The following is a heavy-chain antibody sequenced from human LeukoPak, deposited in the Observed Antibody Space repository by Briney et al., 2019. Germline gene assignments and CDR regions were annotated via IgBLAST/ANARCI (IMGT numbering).Heavy chain of an antibody. V-gene: IGHV4-39*01. CDR1: GGSISSNTYY. CDR3: ARRSIKDNGFDY. D-gene: IGHD4-17*01. J-gene: IGHJ4*02. Sequence: SETLSLTCTVSGGSISSNTYYWAWIRQPPGEGLDWIGTIYYSGTTYYSPSLGSRATISLDTSKNQISLQVSLVTAADTAIYYCARRSIKDNGFDYWGQGTLVTVSS. CDR2: IYYSGTT.